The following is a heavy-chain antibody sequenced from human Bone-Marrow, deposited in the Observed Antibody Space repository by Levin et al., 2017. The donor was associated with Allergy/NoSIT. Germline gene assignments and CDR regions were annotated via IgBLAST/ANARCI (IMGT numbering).Heavy chain of an antibody. V-gene: IGHV3-21*06. J-gene: IGHJ5*02. Sequence: PGESLKISCLASGFSLSSYTMNWVRQAPGKGLEWVASISGSSSYIFYADSVNGRFTVSRDNAKNSVYLQMGSLRADDTAIYFCARDQDYGFLSGLGWFDPWGQGTQVTVSS. D-gene: IGHD3-3*01. CDR3: ARDQDYGFLSGLGWFDP. CDR1: GFSLSSYT. CDR2: ISGSSSYI.